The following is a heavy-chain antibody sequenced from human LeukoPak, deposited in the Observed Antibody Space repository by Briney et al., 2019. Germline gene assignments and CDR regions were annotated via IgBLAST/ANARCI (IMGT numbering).Heavy chain of an antibody. CDR2: ISYDAYYT. J-gene: IGHJ4*02. CDR1: GFTFSSYW. CDR3: ARDTRLTSRGDGDSSGYFDY. D-gene: IGHD3-22*01. Sequence: PGGSLRLSCVTSGFTFSSYWMSWVRQAPGRGLEWVAVISYDAYYTYYAESIKGRFTISRDNSKNALFLQMNSLRAEDTAVYYCARDTRLTSRGDGDSSGYFDYWGQGNLVTVSS. V-gene: IGHV3-30*03.